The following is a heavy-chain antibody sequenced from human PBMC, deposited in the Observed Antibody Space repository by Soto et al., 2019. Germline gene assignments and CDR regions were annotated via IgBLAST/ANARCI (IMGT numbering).Heavy chain of an antibody. CDR2: IYPGDSDT. CDR1: GYSFTSYW. D-gene: IGHD3-10*01. CDR3: ARHMVASCYGCCYYCYMDV. V-gene: IGHV5-51*01. J-gene: IGHJ6*03. Sequence: GEALKISCKGSGYSFTSYWIGWVRQMPGKGLEWMGIIYPGDSDTRYSPSFQGQVTISADKSISTAYLQWSSLKASDTAMYYCARHMVASCYGCCYYCYMDVWCKGITVTVSS.